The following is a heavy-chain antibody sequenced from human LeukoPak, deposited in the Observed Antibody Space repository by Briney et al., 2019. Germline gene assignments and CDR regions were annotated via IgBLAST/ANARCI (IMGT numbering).Heavy chain of an antibody. CDR1: GGSISNYY. V-gene: IGHV4-59*12. CDR2: IYYTGST. Sequence: PSETLSLTCTVSGGSISNYYWSWIRQPPGKGPEWIGSIYYTGSTYHNPSLKSRVTISEDPSKNQFSLKLRSVTAADTAVYYCAREDGTAMDNAFDIWSQGTMVTVSS. J-gene: IGHJ3*02. D-gene: IGHD5-18*01. CDR3: AREDGTAMDNAFDI.